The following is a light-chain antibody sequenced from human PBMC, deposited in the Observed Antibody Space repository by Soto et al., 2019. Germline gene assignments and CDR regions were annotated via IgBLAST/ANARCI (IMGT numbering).Light chain of an antibody. V-gene: IGKV3-20*01. CDR2: GAS. J-gene: IGKJ1*01. Sequence: IVFTLSPGTLSLSKGERATLSCRASQSVSSSYLAWYQQKPGQAPRLLIYGASSRATGIPDRFSGSGSGTDFTLTISSLQPDDFATYYCQQYETFSGTFGPGTKVDIK. CDR3: QQYETFSGT. CDR1: QSVSSSY.